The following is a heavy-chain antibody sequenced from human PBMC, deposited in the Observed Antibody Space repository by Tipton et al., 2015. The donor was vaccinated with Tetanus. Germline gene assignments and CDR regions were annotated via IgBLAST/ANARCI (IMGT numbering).Heavy chain of an antibody. V-gene: IGHV4-39*01. J-gene: IGHJ5*02. CDR1: GGSISSGTFY. Sequence: TLSLTCTVSGGSISSGTFYWDWIRQTPGKGLEWIGNIYSHNGNTLQNPSLQSRVTISLDKSKNQFSLKLRSVTAADTAVYYCARSADNWFDPWGQGTLVTVSS. CDR3: ARSADNWFDP. CDR2: IYSHNGNT.